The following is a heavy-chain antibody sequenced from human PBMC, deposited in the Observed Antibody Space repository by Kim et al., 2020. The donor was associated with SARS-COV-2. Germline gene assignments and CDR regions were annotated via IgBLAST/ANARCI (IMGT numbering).Heavy chain of an antibody. Sequence: SETLSLTCAVYGGSFSGYYWSWIRQPPGKGLEWIGEINHSGSTNYNPSLKSRVTISVDTSKNQFSLKLSSVTAADTAVYYCARGPYYYDSSGYYPYYYYYGMDVWGQGTTVTVSS. CDR1: GGSFSGYY. CDR2: INHSGST. V-gene: IGHV4-34*01. CDR3: ARGPYYYDSSGYYPYYYYYGMDV. D-gene: IGHD3-22*01. J-gene: IGHJ6*02.